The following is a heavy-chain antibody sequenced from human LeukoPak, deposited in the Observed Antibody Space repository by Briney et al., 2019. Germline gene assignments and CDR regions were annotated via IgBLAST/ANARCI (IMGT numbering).Heavy chain of an antibody. CDR1: GGSISSYC. CDR3: ARDGAGEMATNGAHFDY. V-gene: IGHV4-59*01. CDR2: IYYSGST. J-gene: IGHJ4*02. D-gene: IGHD5-24*01. Sequence: SETLSLTCTVSGGSISSYCWSWIRQPPGKGLEWIGYIYYSGSTNYNPSLKSRVTISVDTSKNQFSLKLSSVTAADTAVYYCARDGAGEMATNGAHFDYWGQGTLVTVSS.